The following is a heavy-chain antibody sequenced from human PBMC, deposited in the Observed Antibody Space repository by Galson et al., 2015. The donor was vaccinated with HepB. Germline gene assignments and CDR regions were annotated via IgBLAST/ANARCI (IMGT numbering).Heavy chain of an antibody. J-gene: IGHJ4*02. Sequence: SLRLSCAASGFSFSSYAMHWVRQAPGKGLEWVAFISYDGNNKYYADSVKGRFTISRDNSKNTLYLQVNSMRPEDTAVYYCARDPRGAYYYGIDYWGQGTLVTVSS. D-gene: IGHD3-10*01. CDR3: ARDPRGAYYYGIDY. CDR2: ISYDGNNK. V-gene: IGHV3-30*04. CDR1: GFSFSSYA.